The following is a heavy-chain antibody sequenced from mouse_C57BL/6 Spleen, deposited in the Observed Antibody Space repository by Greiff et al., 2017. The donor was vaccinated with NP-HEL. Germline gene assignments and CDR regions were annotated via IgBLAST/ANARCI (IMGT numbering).Heavy chain of an antibody. Sequence: EVQLQQSGAELVRPGASVKLSCTASGFNIKDYYMHWVKQRPEQGLEWIGRIDPEDGDTDYAPKFQGKATMTADTSSNTAYLQLSSLTSEDTAVYYCTWDYDVDYAMDYWGQGTSVTVSS. CDR2: IDPEDGDT. CDR3: TWDYDVDYAMDY. V-gene: IGHV14-1*01. J-gene: IGHJ4*01. D-gene: IGHD2-4*01. CDR1: GFNIKDYY.